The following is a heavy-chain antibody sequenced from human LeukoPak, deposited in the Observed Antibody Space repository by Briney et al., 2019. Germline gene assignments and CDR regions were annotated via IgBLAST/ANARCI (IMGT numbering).Heavy chain of an antibody. CDR2: ISSSSSTI. V-gene: IGHV3-48*01. CDR3: AQLMEPGIAAAGTGD. Sequence: PGGSLRLSCAATGFTFSSYNMNWVRQAPGKGLEWVSFISSSSSTIYYADSVKGRFTISRDNAKNSLYLQMNSLRAEDTAVYYCAQLMEPGIAAAGTGDWGQGTLVTVSS. CDR1: GFTFSSYN. J-gene: IGHJ4*02. D-gene: IGHD6-13*01.